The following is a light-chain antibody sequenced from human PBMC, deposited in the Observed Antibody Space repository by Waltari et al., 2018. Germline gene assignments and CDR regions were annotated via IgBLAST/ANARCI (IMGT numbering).Light chain of an antibody. J-gene: IGKJ1*01. Sequence: CRASQSISSWLAWYQQKPGKAPKLLIYKASSLESGVPSRFSGSGSGTEFTLTISSLQPDDFATYYCQQYNSYSPWPFGQGTKVEIK. V-gene: IGKV1-5*03. CDR2: KAS. CDR1: QSISSW. CDR3: QQYNSYSPWP.